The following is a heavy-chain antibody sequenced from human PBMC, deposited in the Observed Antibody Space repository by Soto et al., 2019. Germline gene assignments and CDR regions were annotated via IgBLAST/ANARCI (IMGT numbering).Heavy chain of an antibody. CDR3: ARAPYYDFWSGYYDYYYYVDV. Sequence: GGSLRLSCAASGFTFSSYSMNWVRQAPGKGLEWVSSISSSSSYIYYADSVKGRFTISRDNAKNSLYLQMNSLRAEDTAVYYCARAPYYDFWSGYYDYYYYVDVWGKGTTVTVSS. CDR1: GFTFSSYS. J-gene: IGHJ6*03. D-gene: IGHD3-3*01. CDR2: ISSSSSYI. V-gene: IGHV3-21*01.